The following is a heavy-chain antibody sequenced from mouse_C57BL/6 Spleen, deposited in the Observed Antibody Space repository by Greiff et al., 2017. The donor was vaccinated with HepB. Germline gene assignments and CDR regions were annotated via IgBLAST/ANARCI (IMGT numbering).Heavy chain of an antibody. CDR1: GYTFTNYW. CDR3: AREGYDGYLDY. CDR2: IYPGGGYT. D-gene: IGHD2-3*01. V-gene: IGHV1-63*01. J-gene: IGHJ2*01. Sequence: VQLQESGAELVRPGTSVKMSCKASGYTFTNYWIGWAKQRPGHGLEWIGDIYPGGGYTNYNEKFKGKATLTADKSSSTAYMQFSSLTSEDSAIYYCAREGYDGYLDYWGQGTTLTVSS.